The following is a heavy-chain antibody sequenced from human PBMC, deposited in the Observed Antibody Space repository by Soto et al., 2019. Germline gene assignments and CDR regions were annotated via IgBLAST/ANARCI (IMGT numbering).Heavy chain of an antibody. V-gene: IGHV1-69*06. D-gene: IGHD4-17*01. J-gene: IGHJ4*02. CDR3: ARHGNFGDNEPYFDY. Sequence: GASVKVSCKASGGTFSKYAISWVRQAPGQGLEWMGGIIPIFGSANYEQRFQRRVTFTADKSTNTAYMELSRLKSEDTAVYFCARHGNFGDNEPYFDYWGQGTLVTVSS. CDR1: GGTFSKYA. CDR2: IIPIFGSA.